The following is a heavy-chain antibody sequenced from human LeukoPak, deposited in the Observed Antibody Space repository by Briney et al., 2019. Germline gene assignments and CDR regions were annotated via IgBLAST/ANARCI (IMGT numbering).Heavy chain of an antibody. CDR1: GLTFSDSW. V-gene: IGHV3-7*01. D-gene: IGHD3-10*01. CDR2: IKQDGSEK. J-gene: IGHJ4*02. Sequence: PGGSLRLSCTASGLTFSDSWMNWVRQAPGKGLEWVANIKQDGSEKYYVDSVKGRFTISRDNAKNSLYLQMNSLRAEDTAVYYCARVGLLLGFDYWGQGTLVTVSS. CDR3: ARVGLLLGFDY.